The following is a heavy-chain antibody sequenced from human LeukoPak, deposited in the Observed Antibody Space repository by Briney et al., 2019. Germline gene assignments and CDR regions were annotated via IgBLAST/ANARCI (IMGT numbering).Heavy chain of an antibody. Sequence: PSETLSLTCTVSGGSISGSSYYWGWIRQPPGKGLDWIGSLSSSGNTYYNPSLKSRVAISVDTSKNQFSLKLSSVTAADTAVYYCARMRAACYFDYWGQGTLVTVSS. CDR3: ARMRAACYFDY. CDR2: LSSSGNT. J-gene: IGHJ4*02. D-gene: IGHD6-13*01. V-gene: IGHV4-39*01. CDR1: GGSISGSSYY.